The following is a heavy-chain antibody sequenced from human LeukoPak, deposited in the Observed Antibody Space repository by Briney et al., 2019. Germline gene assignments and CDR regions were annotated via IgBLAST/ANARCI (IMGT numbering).Heavy chain of an antibody. Sequence: SQTLSLTCAISGDSVSSDTAAWNWIRQSPSKGLEWLGRTYYRSTWYYDYAPSMKSRIAINPDTSKHQFSLLLTSVTPDDTAVYYCARDQYTITWSLGLDSWGQGTLVTVSS. CDR1: GDSVSSDTAA. CDR3: ARDQYTITWSLGLDS. V-gene: IGHV6-1*01. J-gene: IGHJ4*02. D-gene: IGHD2-2*02. CDR2: TYYRSTWYY.